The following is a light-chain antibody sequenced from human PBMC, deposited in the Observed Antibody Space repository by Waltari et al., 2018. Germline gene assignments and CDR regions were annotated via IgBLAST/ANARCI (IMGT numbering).Light chain of an antibody. CDR3: QQYGSSQFT. Sequence: EIVLTQSPGTLSLSPGDRATLSCRASQSVSSNYFAWYQQKPGQAPRLLISGASSRAPGIPDRFSGSGSGTDFTLTISRLEPEDFAVYYCQQYGSSQFTFGPGTKVDIK. CDR2: GAS. CDR1: QSVSSNY. J-gene: IGKJ3*01. V-gene: IGKV3-20*01.